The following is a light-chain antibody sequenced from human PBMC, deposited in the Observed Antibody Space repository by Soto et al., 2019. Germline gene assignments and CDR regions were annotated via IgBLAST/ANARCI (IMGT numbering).Light chain of an antibody. CDR2: EVS. CDR3: SSYTSSSPSVV. Sequence: QSALTQPGSVSGSPGQSITISCTGTSSDVGGYNYVSWYQQHPGKAPKLMIYEVSNRPSGVSNRFSGSKSGNTASLTISGLQAEDEADYYCSSYTSSSPSVVFGGGTKLTVL. J-gene: IGLJ2*01. V-gene: IGLV2-14*01. CDR1: SSDVGGYNY.